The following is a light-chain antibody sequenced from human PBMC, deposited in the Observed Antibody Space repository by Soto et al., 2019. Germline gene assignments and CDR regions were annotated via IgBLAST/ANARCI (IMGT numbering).Light chain of an antibody. V-gene: IGKV1-5*03. CDR1: QSISSY. CDR2: WAS. CDR3: QQYISYPLT. J-gene: IGKJ5*01. Sequence: DIQMTQSPSTLSASVGDRVTITCRASQSISSYLAWYQQRPGKAPKLLIYWASTLESGVPSRFSGSGSGTEFTLTISSLQPDDFATYCCQQYISYPLTFGQGTRLEMK.